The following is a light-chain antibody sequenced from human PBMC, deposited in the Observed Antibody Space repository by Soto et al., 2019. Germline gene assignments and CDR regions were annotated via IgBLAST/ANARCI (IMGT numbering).Light chain of an antibody. J-gene: IGLJ1*01. V-gene: IGLV2-14*03. CDR2: DVS. Sequence: QSALTQPASVSGSPGQSITISCTGSSSDVGGHNYVSWYQHHPGKAPKLIISDVSNRPSGVSNRFSGSKSGNTASLTISGLQSEDEADYYCSSYTRSSAYVFGTGTKVTVL. CDR3: SSYTRSSAYV. CDR1: SSDVGGHNY.